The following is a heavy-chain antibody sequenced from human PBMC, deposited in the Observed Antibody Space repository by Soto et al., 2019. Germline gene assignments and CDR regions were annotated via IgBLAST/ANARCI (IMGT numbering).Heavy chain of an antibody. J-gene: IGHJ5*02. CDR3: ARGFRVAATRWWFDP. D-gene: IGHD2-15*01. CDR2: ISTYNGNT. V-gene: IGHV1-18*01. Sequence: ASVKVSCKASGYTFTSYDIIWVRQAPGQGLEWMGWISTYNGNTNYAQKLQGRVTMTTDTSTSTAYMELRSLRSDDTAMYYCARGFRVAATRWWFDPWGQGTLVTVSS. CDR1: GYTFTSYD.